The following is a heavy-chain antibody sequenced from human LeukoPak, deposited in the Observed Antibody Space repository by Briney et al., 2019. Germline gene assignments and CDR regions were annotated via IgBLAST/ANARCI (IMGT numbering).Heavy chain of an antibody. J-gene: IGHJ4*02. Sequence: ASVKVSCKASGYIFTSYDISWVRQAAGQGTEWIGWLRPASGSSGYAQKFQGRVTMTRSTSTRTAYMELRSLTSEDTAVYYCARGPPESTTSDYWGQGTLVTVSS. CDR1: GYIFTSYD. D-gene: IGHD2-2*01. CDR3: ARGPPESTTSDY. V-gene: IGHV1-8*01. CDR2: LRPASGSS.